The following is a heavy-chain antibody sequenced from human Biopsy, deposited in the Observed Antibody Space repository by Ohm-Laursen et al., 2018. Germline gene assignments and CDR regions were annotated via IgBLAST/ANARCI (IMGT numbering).Heavy chain of an antibody. Sequence: ASVKASCHASGYSFTKYYINWVRQAPGHGLEWMGIINPTGGTTSYAEKFQGRVTLTRDTSTGTVYLELNSLIYEDTALYYCARDETGSSVFGPYYYGMDVWGQGTTVTVSS. CDR2: INPTGGTT. CDR1: GYSFTKYY. D-gene: IGHD3-9*01. V-gene: IGHV1-46*01. CDR3: ARDETGSSVFGPYYYGMDV. J-gene: IGHJ6*02.